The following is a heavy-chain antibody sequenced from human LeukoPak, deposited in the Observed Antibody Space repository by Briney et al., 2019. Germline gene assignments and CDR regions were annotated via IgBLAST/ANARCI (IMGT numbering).Heavy chain of an antibody. V-gene: IGHV3-23*01. D-gene: IGHD2-15*01. J-gene: IGHJ4*02. CDR2: ISGSGGST. CDR3: AKVLASQGGTTPREYCSGGSCYGGFDY. CDR1: GFTFSSYA. Sequence: PGGSLRLSCAASGFTFSSYAMSWVRQAPGKGLEWVSAISGSGGSTYYADSVKGRFTISRDNSKNTLYLQMNSLRAEDTAVYYCAKVLASQGGTTPREYCSGGSCYGGFDYWGQGTLVTVSS.